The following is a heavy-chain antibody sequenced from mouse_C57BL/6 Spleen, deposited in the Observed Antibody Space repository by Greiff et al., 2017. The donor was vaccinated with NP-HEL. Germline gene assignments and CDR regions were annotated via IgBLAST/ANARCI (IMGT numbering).Heavy chain of an antibody. D-gene: IGHD2-1*01. V-gene: IGHV1-80*01. J-gene: IGHJ4*01. CDR2: IYPGDGDT. CDR3: ARRGIYYGNYEYYAMDY. CDR1: GYAFSSYW. Sequence: QVQLQQSGAELVKPGASVKISCKASGYAFSSYWMNWVKQRPGKGLEWIGQIYPGDGDTNYNGKFKGKATLTVDKSSSTAYMQLSSLTSEDSAVYFCARRGIYYGNYEYYAMDYWGQGTSVTVSS.